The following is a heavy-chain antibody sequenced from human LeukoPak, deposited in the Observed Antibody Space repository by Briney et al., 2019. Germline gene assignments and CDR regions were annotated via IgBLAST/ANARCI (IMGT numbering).Heavy chain of an antibody. D-gene: IGHD5-18*01. J-gene: IGHJ4*02. Sequence: GGSLRLSCAGSGFTFSGYVMHWVRQAPGKGLEWVALIATDGGERYYADSVKGRFTISRDNSKNTLYVQMNSLRAEDTAMYYCARARGDSSPAGRYFDYWGQGALVTVSS. CDR3: ARARGDSSPAGRYFDY. V-gene: IGHV3-30-3*01. CDR2: IATDGGER. CDR1: GFTFSGYV.